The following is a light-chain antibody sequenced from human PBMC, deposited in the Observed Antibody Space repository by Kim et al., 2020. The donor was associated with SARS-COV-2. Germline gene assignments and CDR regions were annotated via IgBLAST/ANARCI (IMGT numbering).Light chain of an antibody. Sequence: SYELTQPPSVSVAPGKTARITCGGNNIGSKSVHWYQQKPGQAPVLVIYYDSDRPSGIPERSSGSNSGNTATLTINRVEAGDEADYYCQVWDSRSDHRVFG. V-gene: IGLV3-21*01. CDR1: NIGSKS. CDR3: QVWDSRSDHRV. CDR2: YDS. J-gene: IGLJ3*02.